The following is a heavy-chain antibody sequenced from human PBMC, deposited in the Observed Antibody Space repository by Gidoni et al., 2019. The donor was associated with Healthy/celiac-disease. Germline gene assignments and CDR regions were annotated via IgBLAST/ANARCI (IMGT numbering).Heavy chain of an antibody. Sequence: QITLKESGPTLVKPTQTLTLTCTFSGFSLSTSGVGLGWIRQPPGKALEWLALIFWDDDKRYSPSLKSRLTITKDTSKNQVVLTMTNMDPVDTATYYCAHSPYYDSSGPDAFDIWGQGTMVTVSS. V-gene: IGHV2-5*02. CDR3: AHSPYYDSSGPDAFDI. CDR1: GFSLSTSGVG. J-gene: IGHJ3*02. CDR2: IFWDDDK. D-gene: IGHD3-22*01.